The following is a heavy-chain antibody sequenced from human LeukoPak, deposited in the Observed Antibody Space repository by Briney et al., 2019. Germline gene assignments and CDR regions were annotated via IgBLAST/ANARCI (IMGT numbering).Heavy chain of an antibody. J-gene: IGHJ3*02. CDR3: TTGRGHISADYPDDVFEI. D-gene: IGHD3-10*01. CDR1: GYTFTGYY. Sequence: ASVKVSCKASGYTFTGYYMHWVRQAPGQGLEWMGWINPNSGGTNYAQKFQGRVTMTRDTSISTAYMELSRLRPEDTAMYYCTTGRGHISADYPDDVFEIWGQGTMVIVSS. V-gene: IGHV1-2*02. CDR2: INPNSGGT.